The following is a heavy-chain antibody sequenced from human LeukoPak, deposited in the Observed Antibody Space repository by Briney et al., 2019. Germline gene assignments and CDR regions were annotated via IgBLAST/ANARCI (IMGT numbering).Heavy chain of an antibody. J-gene: IGHJ4*02. V-gene: IGHV3-48*03. CDR3: ARATRGVASDFDY. CDR2: VSSSGRTI. CDR1: GFTFSSYE. Sequence: GGSLRLSCAASGFTFSSYEMNWVRQAPGKGLEWVSCVSSSGRTIYYADSVKGRFTISRDNAQNSLYLQMNSLRAEDTAVYYCARATRGVASDFDYWGQGTLVTVSS. D-gene: IGHD2-15*01.